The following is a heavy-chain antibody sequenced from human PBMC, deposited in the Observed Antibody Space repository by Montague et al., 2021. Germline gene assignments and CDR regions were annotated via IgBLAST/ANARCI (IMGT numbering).Heavy chain of an antibody. Sequence: SLRLSCAASGFTFSSYTINWVRQAPGKGLEWVSSISSSSLYIDYADSVKGRFTISRDNAKNSLYLQMNSLRAEDTAVYYCASLPYSSAWPSYFDHWGQGTLVTVSS. V-gene: IGHV3-21*01. CDR1: GFTFSSYT. D-gene: IGHD6-19*01. CDR2: ISSSSLYI. CDR3: ASLPYSSAWPSYFDH. J-gene: IGHJ4*02.